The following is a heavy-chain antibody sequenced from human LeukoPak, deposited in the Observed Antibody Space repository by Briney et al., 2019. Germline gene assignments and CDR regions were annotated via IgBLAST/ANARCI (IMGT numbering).Heavy chain of an antibody. CDR3: AKDRVGPSGGDLFDY. D-gene: IGHD1-26*01. J-gene: IGHJ4*02. CDR1: GFTFSSYG. Sequence: PGGSLRLSCAASGFTFSSYGMHWVRQAPGKGLEWVAFIRYDGSNKYYADSVKGRFTISRDNSKNTLYLQMNSLRAEDTAVYYCAKDRVGPSGGDLFDYWGQGTLVTVSS. V-gene: IGHV3-30*02. CDR2: IRYDGSNK.